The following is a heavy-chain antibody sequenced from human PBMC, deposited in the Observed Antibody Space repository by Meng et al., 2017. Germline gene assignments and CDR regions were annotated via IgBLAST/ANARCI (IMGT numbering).Heavy chain of an antibody. V-gene: IGHV2-70*01. CDR1: GFSLSTSGMC. Sequence: SGPTLVKPTQTLTLTCTFSGFSLSTSGMCVSWIRQPPGKALEWLALIDWDDDKYYSTSLKTRLTISKDTSKNQVVLTMTNMDPVDTATYYCARIGGYYDSSGWSYYYGMDVWGQGNTV. CDR3: ARIGGYYDSSGWSYYYGMDV. CDR2: IDWDDDK. D-gene: IGHD3-22*01. J-gene: IGHJ6*01.